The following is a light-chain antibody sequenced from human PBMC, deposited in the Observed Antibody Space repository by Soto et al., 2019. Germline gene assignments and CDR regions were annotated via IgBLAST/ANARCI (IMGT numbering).Light chain of an antibody. V-gene: IGLV2-14*01. CDR2: DVS. J-gene: IGLJ3*02. CDR3: SSYTSSRTLV. CDR1: SSDVGGYNY. Sequence: QSVLTQPASVSGSAGQSITISCTGTSSDVGGYNYVSWYQQHPGKAPKLMIYDVSNRPSGVSNRFSGSKSGNTASLTISGLQAEDDADYYCSSYTSSRTLVFGGGTKVTVL.